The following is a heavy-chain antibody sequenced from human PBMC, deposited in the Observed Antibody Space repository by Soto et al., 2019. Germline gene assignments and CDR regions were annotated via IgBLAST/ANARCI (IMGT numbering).Heavy chain of an antibody. Sequence: SETLSLTCTVSGDSVSSDSYYWSWIRQPPGKGLEWIGSIYHSGTTSYNPSLQSRLSMSIDTSKNEFSLKLASVTAADTAIYYCAREGGVLRLSNWLDPWGQGTLVTVSS. V-gene: IGHV4-61*01. CDR2: IYHSGTT. D-gene: IGHD4-17*01. CDR1: GDSVSSDSYY. CDR3: AREGGVLRLSNWLDP. J-gene: IGHJ5*02.